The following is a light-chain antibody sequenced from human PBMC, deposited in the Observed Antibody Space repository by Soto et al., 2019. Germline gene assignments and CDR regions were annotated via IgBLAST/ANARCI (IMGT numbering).Light chain of an antibody. J-gene: IGLJ1*01. CDR2: DVS. V-gene: IGLV2-14*01. CDR3: TSYTSDSTYV. Sequence: QSVLAQPASVSGSPGQSITISCTGTSTDVGRYNYVSWYQQHPGKAPKLMVYDVSNRPSWVSNRFSGSKSGITASLTISGLQAEDEADYSCTSYTSDSTYVFGPGTKVTVL. CDR1: STDVGRYNY.